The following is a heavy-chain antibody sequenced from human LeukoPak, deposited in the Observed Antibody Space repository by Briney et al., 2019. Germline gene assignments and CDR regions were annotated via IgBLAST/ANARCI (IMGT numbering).Heavy chain of an antibody. V-gene: IGHV3-23*01. CDR2: ITGSGGDA. CDR3: AKGLKGCSGSSCYYFFDF. D-gene: IGHD2-15*01. CDR1: GCTFSNYA. J-gene: IGHJ4*02. Sequence: PGGSLRLSCAASGCTFSNYAMNWVRQAPGKGLEWVSSITGSGGDAYYADSVKGRFTISRDNSKNTLDLQMNSPRAEDTAVYYCAKGLKGCSGSSCYYFFDFWGQGALITVSS.